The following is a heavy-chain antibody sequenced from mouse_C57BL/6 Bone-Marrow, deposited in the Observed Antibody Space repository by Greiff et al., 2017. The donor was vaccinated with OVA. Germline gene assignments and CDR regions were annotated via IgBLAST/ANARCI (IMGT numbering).Heavy chain of an antibody. Sequence: ESGPGLVKPSQSLSLTCSVTGYSITSGYYWNWIRQFPGNKLEWMGYISYDGSNNYNPSLKNRISIPRDTSKNQFFLKLNSVTTEDTATYYCARRGGIYYGYDEFAYWGQGTLVTVSA. CDR1: GYSITSGYY. J-gene: IGHJ3*01. V-gene: IGHV3-6*01. CDR3: ARRGGIYYGYDEFAY. D-gene: IGHD2-2*01. CDR2: ISYDGSN.